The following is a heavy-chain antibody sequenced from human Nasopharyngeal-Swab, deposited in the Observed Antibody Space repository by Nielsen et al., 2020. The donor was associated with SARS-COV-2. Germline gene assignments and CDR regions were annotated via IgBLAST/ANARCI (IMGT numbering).Heavy chain of an antibody. CDR3: ARGQDAYYYMDV. CDR2: INDRGSG. Sequence: SETLSLTCVVFGGTLNGFHWKWIRQTHGKVLEWIGEINDRGSGNYNPSLRSRVTISAGTSNSQFSLKLNSVTAADTAVYYCARGQDAYYYMDVWGEGTTVTVSS. J-gene: IGHJ6*03. D-gene: IGHD2-15*01. V-gene: IGHV4-34*01. CDR1: GGTLNGFH.